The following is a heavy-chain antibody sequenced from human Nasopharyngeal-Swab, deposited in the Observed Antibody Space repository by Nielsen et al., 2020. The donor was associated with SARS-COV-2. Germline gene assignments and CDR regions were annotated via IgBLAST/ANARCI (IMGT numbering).Heavy chain of an antibody. CDR3: AIVSLGGSQWLVGFYYYYYMDV. Sequence: WVRQAPGQGLEWMGWMNPNSGNTGYAQKFQGRVTMTRNTSISTAYMELSSLRSEDTAVYYCAIVSLGGSQWLVGFYYYYYMDVWGKGTTVTVSS. J-gene: IGHJ6*03. D-gene: IGHD6-19*01. V-gene: IGHV1-8*01. CDR2: MNPNSGNT.